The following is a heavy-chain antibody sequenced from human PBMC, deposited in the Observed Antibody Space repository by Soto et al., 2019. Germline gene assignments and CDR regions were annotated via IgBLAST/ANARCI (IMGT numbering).Heavy chain of an antibody. CDR2: MNAANGNA. D-gene: IGHD2-21*02. CDR3: ARAVGIGVTGLDL. J-gene: IGHJ5*02. Sequence: QERLVQSGAELRRPGASVKISCRASGYNFPSSNVNWVRQAPGQGPEWLGWMNAANGNAAFARDFQGRVTMTRDLSADTAYLELGGLSSGDTALYYCARAVGIGVTGLDLWGPGTFVTVS. V-gene: IGHV1-8*01. CDR1: GYNFPSSN.